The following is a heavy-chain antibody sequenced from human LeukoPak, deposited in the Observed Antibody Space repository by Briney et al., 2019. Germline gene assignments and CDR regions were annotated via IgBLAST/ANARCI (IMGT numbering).Heavy chain of an antibody. CDR3: ARVGDGYNMGDWFDP. J-gene: IGHJ5*02. Sequence: PGGSLRLSCAASGFTVSSNYMTWVRQAPGKGLEWVSSISSSSSYIYYADSVKGRFTISRDNAKNSLYLQMNSLRAEDTAVYYCARVGDGYNMGDWFDPWGQGTQVTVSS. CDR1: GFTVSSNY. D-gene: IGHD5-24*01. V-gene: IGHV3-21*01. CDR2: ISSSSSYI.